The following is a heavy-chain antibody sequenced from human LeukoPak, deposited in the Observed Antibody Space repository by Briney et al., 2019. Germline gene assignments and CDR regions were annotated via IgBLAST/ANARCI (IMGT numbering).Heavy chain of an antibody. J-gene: IGHJ4*02. Sequence: PSQTLSLTCTVSGGSISSGSYYWGWIRQPPGKGLEWIGSIYYSGSTYYNPSLKSRVTISVDTSKNQFSLKLSSVTAADTAVYYCARQGGATTGWGQGTLVTVSS. CDR2: IYYSGST. D-gene: IGHD1-26*01. V-gene: IGHV4-39*01. CDR3: ARQGGATTG. CDR1: GGSISSGSYY.